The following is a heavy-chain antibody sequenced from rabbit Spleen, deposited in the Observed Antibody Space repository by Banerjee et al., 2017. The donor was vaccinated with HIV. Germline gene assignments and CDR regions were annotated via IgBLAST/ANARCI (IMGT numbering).Heavy chain of an antibody. V-gene: IGHV1S40*01. J-gene: IGHJ6*01. D-gene: IGHD1-1*01. CDR3: ARDTSTSFSSYCMDL. CDR2: IYISNGRT. Sequence: QSLEESGGDLVKPGASLTLTCTASGFSFSNSYCMCWVRQAPGKGLEWIACIYISNGRTWYASWVNGRFTISKTSSTTVTLQMTSLTAADTATYFCARDTSTSFSSYCMDLWGQGTLVTVS. CDR1: GFSFSNSYC.